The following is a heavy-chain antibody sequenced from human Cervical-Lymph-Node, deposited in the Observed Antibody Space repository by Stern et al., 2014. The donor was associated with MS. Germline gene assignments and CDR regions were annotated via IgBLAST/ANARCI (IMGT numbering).Heavy chain of an antibody. CDR3: ARGSDGAAMPY. CDR1: GYIFTAYA. D-gene: IGHD3-16*01. V-gene: IGHV7-4-1*02. J-gene: IGHJ4*02. Sequence: QMQLVQSGSELKKPGASVNVSCTAAGYIFTAYAMNWVRQAPGQGLEWMGWINTKTGNPTYAQCFTGRFVFSLDTSVSKAFLQINSLKAEDTAVYYCARGSDGAAMPYWGQGSLVTVSS. CDR2: INTKTGNP.